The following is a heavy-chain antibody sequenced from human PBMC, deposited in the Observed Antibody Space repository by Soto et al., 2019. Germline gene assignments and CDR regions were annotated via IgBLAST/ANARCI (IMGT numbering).Heavy chain of an antibody. V-gene: IGHV1-18*01. CDR1: GYTFTSYG. J-gene: IGHJ6*02. Sequence: QVQLVQSGAEVKKPGASVKVSCKASGYTFTSYGISWVRQAPGQGLEWMGWIIAYNGNTNYAQKLQGRVTMTTDKSTSTAYMELRSLRSDDTAVYYCARTRLGMGGYPYYYYGMDVWGQGTTVTVSS. CDR3: ARTRLGMGGYPYYYYGMDV. D-gene: IGHD3-22*01. CDR2: IIAYNGNT.